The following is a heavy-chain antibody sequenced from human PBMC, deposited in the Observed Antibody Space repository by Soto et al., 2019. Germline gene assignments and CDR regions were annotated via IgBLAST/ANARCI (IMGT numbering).Heavy chain of an antibody. V-gene: IGHV1-69*01. CDR1: GGTFSSYA. CDR2: IIPIFGTA. CDR3: ARGRRFDGDYLFPY. D-gene: IGHD4-17*01. J-gene: IGHJ4*02. Sequence: QVQLVQSGAEVKKPASSVKVSCKASGGTFSSYAISWVRQAPGQGLEWMGGIIPIFGTANYAQKFQGRVTITADESTSTAYMELSSLRSEDTAVYYCARGRRFDGDYLFPYWGQGTLVTVSS.